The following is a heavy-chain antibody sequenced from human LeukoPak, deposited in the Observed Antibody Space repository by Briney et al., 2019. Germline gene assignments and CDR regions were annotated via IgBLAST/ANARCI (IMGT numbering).Heavy chain of an antibody. CDR3: ARDQGYQLLYGNYYYYGMDV. D-gene: IGHD2-2*02. CDR2: MNPNSGNT. J-gene: IGHJ6*02. CDR1: GYTFTSYD. Sequence: ASLKFSSKASGYTFTSYDINWVRHATGQGLEWMGWMNPNSGNTGYAQKFQGRVTMTRNTSISTAYMELSSLRSEDTAVYYCARDQGYQLLYGNYYYYGMDVWGQGTTVTVSS. V-gene: IGHV1-8*01.